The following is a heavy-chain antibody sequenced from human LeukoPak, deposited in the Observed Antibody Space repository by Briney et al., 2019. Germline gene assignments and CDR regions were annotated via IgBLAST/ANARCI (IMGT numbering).Heavy chain of an antibody. CDR1: GDSVSSNSAA. Sequence: SQTLSLTCAISGDSVSSNSAAWDWIRQSPSRGLEWLGRTYYRSKWYNDYAVSVKGRITINSDTSKNEVSLQLNSVTPEDTAVYYCARDRRGGNSYYYGMDVWGQGTTVTVSS. CDR3: ARDRRGGNSYYYGMDV. D-gene: IGHD4-23*01. V-gene: IGHV6-1*01. J-gene: IGHJ6*02. CDR2: TYYRSKWYN.